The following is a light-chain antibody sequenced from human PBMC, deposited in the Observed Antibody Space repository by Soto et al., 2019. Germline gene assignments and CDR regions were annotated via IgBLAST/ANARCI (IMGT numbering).Light chain of an antibody. CDR2: EVT. V-gene: IGLV2-8*01. Sequence: QSSLTQPPSASGSPGQSFTISCTGTSSDVGTYNSVSWYQQHPGKAPKLMMYEVTKRPAGVPDRFSGSKSGNTASLTVSGLQAEDEADYYCSSYAGTHIVFGIGTKVTGL. J-gene: IGLJ1*01. CDR1: SSDVGTYNS. CDR3: SSYAGTHIV.